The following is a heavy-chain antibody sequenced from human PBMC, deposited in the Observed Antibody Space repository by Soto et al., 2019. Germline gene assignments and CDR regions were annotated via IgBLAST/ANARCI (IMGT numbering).Heavy chain of an antibody. D-gene: IGHD6-6*01. Sequence: EVQLVESGGGLVKPGGSLRLSCAASGFTFSSYSMNWVRHAPGKGLEWVSSISSSSSYIYYADSVKGRLTIARDNAKNSLYLQMNSRRSEDTAVYYCARDRYSSSSRGWIDTGWFDPWGQGTLVNVAS. J-gene: IGHJ5*02. CDR2: ISSSSSYI. V-gene: IGHV3-21*01. CDR3: ARDRYSSSSRGWIDTGWFDP. CDR1: GFTFSSYS.